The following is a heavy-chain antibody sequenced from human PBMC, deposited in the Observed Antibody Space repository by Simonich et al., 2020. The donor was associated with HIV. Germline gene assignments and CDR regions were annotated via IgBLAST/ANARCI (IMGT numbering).Heavy chain of an antibody. CDR2: IWYDGNIK. J-gene: IGHJ4*02. V-gene: IGHV3-33*01. CDR3: VRRFDYGGDY. D-gene: IGHD4-17*01. CDR1: GFTFSGHG. Sequence: QVQLVESGGGVVQPGRSLRLSCEAFGFTFSGHGMHWVRQAPDTGLEWVEVIWYDGNIKYYADSVKGRFTISRDNSKNTLYLQMNSLRVEDTAMYYCVRRFDYGGDYWGQGTLVTVSS.